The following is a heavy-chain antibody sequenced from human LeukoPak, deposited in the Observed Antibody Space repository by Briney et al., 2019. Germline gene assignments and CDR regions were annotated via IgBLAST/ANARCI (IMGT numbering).Heavy chain of an antibody. D-gene: IGHD1-26*01. V-gene: IGHV3-23*01. CDR1: GFTFSSYA. CDR2: ISGSGGST. CDR3: AKDLVGATKPSDY. Sequence: GGSLRLSCAASGFTFSSYALSWVRQVPGKGLEWVSAISGSGGSTYYADSVKGRFTISRDNSKNTLYLQMNSLRAEDTAVYYCAKDLVGATKPSDYWGQGTLVTVSS. J-gene: IGHJ4*02.